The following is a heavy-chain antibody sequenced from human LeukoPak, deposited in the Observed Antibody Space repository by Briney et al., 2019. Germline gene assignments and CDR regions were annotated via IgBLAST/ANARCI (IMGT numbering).Heavy chain of an antibody. V-gene: IGHV1-69*01. J-gene: IGHJ6*03. D-gene: IGHD4-11*01. CDR2: IIPIFGTA. CDR1: VGTFSSYA. Sequence: GSSVTVSCKASVGTFSSYAISWVRQAPGQGLEWMGGIIPIFGTANYAQKFQGRVTITADESTSTAYMELSSLRSEDTAVYYCARTPLYSNYRIFTRFNSNYYYYMDVWGKGTPVTVSS. CDR3: ARTPLYSNYRIFTRFNSNYYYYMDV.